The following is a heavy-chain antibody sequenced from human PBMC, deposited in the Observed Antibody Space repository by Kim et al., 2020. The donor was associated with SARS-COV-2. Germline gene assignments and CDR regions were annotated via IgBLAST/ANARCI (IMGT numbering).Heavy chain of an antibody. J-gene: IGHJ4*02. D-gene: IGHD3-22*01. CDR1: GFTFSSYA. CDR3: ARVAPAYDSSGYHSDY. V-gene: IGHV3-30*04. Sequence: GGSLRLSCAASGFTFSSYAMHWVRQSPGKGLEWVAVISYDGSNKYYADCVKGRFTISRDNSTNTLYLQMNSLRAEDTAVYYCARVAPAYDSSGYHSDYWGQGTLVTVSS. CDR2: ISYDGSNK.